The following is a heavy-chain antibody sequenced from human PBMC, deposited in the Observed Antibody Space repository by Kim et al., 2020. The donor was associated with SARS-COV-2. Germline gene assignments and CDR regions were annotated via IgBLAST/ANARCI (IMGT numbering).Heavy chain of an antibody. J-gene: IGHJ3*02. CDR2: IIPIFGTA. D-gene: IGHD6-13*01. CDR3: ARPFIAAAGRSDAFDI. V-gene: IGHV1-69*13. CDR1: GGTFSSYA. Sequence: SVKVSCKASGGTFSSYAISWVRQAPGQGLEWMGGIIPIFGTANYAQKFQGRVTITADESTSTAYMELSSLRSEDTAVYYCARPFIAAAGRSDAFDIWGQGTMVTVSS.